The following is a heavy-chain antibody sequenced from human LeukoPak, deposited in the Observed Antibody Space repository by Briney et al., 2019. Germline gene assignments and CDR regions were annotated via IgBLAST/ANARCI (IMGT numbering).Heavy chain of an antibody. V-gene: IGHV3-73*01. CDR1: GFTFSGSA. CDR2: IRSKANSYAT. Sequence: PGGSLRLSYAASGFTFSGSAMHWVRQASGKGLEWVGRIRSKANSYATAYAASVKGRFTISRDDSKNTAYLQMNSLKTEDTAVYYCTRHIKSPIDYYYYYMDVWGKGTTVTVSS. J-gene: IGHJ6*03. D-gene: IGHD2-15*01. CDR3: TRHIKSPIDYYYYYMDV.